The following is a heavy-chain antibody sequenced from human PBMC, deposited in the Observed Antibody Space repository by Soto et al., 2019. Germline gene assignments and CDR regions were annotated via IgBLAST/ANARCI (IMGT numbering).Heavy chain of an antibody. Sequence: QVQLVQSGAEVKKPGASVKVSCKASGYTFTSYGISWVRQAPGQGLEWMGWISAYNGNTNYAQKLQGRVTMTTDTSTSTAYVGLRSLRSDDTAVYYCARDVAHEFGESVYYYYGMDVWGQGTTVTVSS. V-gene: IGHV1-18*01. CDR1: GYTFTSYG. CDR2: ISAYNGNT. J-gene: IGHJ6*02. D-gene: IGHD3-10*01. CDR3: ARDVAHEFGESVYYYYGMDV.